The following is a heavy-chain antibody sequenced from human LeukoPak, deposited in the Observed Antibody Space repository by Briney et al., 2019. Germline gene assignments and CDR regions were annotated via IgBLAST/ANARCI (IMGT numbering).Heavy chain of an antibody. CDR1: GIILTSYW. D-gene: IGHD3-16*01. CDR2: IKQDGSEK. V-gene: IGHV3-7*01. CDR3: ASHSYGYNH. J-gene: IGHJ5*02. Sequence: GGSLRLSCAASGIILTSYWMSWVRQTPGNGLEWVANIKQDGSEKNYVDSVKGRFTIFRDNARNSLYLQMNSLRAEDTAVYYCASHSYGYNHWGQGTLVIVSS.